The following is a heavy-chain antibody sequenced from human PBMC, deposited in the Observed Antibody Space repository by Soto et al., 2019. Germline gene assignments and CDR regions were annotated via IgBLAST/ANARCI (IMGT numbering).Heavy chain of an antibody. J-gene: IGHJ4*02. V-gene: IGHV4-34*01. CDR1: GGSFSGYY. Sequence: QVQLQQWGAGLLKPSETLSLTCAVYGGSFSGYYWSWIRQPPGKGLEWIGEINHSGSTNYNPSLKRRVTISVDTSKNQFSLKLSSVTAADTAVYYCARAGVLRVLEWFTYYFDYWGQGTLVTVSS. D-gene: IGHD3-3*01. CDR3: ARAGVLRVLEWFTYYFDY. CDR2: INHSGST.